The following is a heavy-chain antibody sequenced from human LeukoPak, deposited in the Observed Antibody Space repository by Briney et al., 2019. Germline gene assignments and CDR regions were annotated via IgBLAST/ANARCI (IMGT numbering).Heavy chain of an antibody. CDR3: MRRDTGWNYSDY. J-gene: IGHJ4*02. V-gene: IGHV4-59*08. D-gene: IGHD6-19*01. Sequence: SETLSLTCAVSGGSIYSHYWGWIRQPPGKGLEWIGDIYYKGNTNYNPSLKSRVTISLPTSKNPLSLNLPSVVAADTAIYYCMRRDTGWNYSDYWGQGILVTVSS. CDR1: GGSIYSHY. CDR2: IYYKGNT.